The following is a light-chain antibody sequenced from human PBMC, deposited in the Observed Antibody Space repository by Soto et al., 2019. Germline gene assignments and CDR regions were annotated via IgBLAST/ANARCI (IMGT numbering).Light chain of an antibody. Sequence: DIVMTQSPLSLPVTPGEPASISCRSSQSLLHSNGYNYVDWYLQKPGQSPQLLIYLGSNRASGVPDRFSGSGSGTDFTLKISRVEAEDVGVYYWMRALQAPWPFGQGPKVELK. J-gene: IGKJ1*01. CDR2: LGS. CDR1: QSLLHSNGYNY. V-gene: IGKV2-28*01. CDR3: MRALQAPWP.